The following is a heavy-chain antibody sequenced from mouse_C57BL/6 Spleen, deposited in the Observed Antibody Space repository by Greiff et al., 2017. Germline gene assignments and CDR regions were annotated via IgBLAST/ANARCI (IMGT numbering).Heavy chain of an antibody. CDR1: GYAFSSSW. J-gene: IGHJ1*03. CDR2: IYPGDGDT. D-gene: IGHD2-4*01. Sequence: QVQLKESGPELVKPGASVKISCKASGYAFSSSWMNWVKQRPGKGLEWIGRIYPGDGDTNYNGKFKGKATLTADKSSSTAYMQLSSLTSEDSAVYFCARSGYYDYDAGYFDVWGTGTTVTVSS. V-gene: IGHV1-82*01. CDR3: ARSGYYDYDAGYFDV.